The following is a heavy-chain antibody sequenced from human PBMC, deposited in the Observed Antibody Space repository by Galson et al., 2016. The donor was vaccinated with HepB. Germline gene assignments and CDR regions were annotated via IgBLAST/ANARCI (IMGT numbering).Heavy chain of an antibody. Sequence: SLRLSCAASGFTFSNHWMTWVRQAPGKGLEWVANIKQDGSAEFYVDSVKGRFTVSRDNAKKSLYLRINSLRAEDTAVYYCARGHRSGRETIDGFDIWGQGTVVTVSS. CDR2: IKQDGSAE. J-gene: IGHJ3*02. D-gene: IGHD6-19*01. V-gene: IGHV3-7*02. CDR3: ARGHRSGRETIDGFDI. CDR1: GFTFSNHW.